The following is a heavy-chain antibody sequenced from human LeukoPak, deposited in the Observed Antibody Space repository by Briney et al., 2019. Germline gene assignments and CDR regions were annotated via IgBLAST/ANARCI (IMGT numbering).Heavy chain of an antibody. J-gene: IGHJ4*02. CDR2: IKWNGGST. V-gene: IGHV3-20*04. Sequence: TGGSLRLYCAASGFTFDDYAMSWVRQAPGKGLEWVSGIKWNGGSTGYVDSVKGRFTISRGNAKNSLYLQMNSLRAEDTALYYCARHQDSSGWYGSDNWGQGTLVTVSS. CDR1: GFTFDDYA. CDR3: ARHQDSSGWYGSDN. D-gene: IGHD6-19*01.